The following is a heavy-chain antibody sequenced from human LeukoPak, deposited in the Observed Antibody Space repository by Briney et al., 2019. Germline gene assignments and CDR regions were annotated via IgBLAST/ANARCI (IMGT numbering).Heavy chain of an antibody. V-gene: IGHV1-8*01. CDR3: ARGLKRFGVGASTPNDY. CDR1: GYTFTSYD. CDR2: MNPNSGNT. J-gene: IGHJ4*02. Sequence: ASVKASSKASGYTFTSYDINWVRQATGQGLEWMGWMNPNSGNTGYAQKFQGRVTMTRNTSISTAYMELSSLRSEDTAVYYCARGLKRFGVGASTPNDYWGQGTLVTVSS. D-gene: IGHD3-10*01.